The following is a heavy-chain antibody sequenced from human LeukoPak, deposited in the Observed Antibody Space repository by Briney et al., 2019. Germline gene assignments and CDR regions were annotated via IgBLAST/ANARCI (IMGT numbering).Heavy chain of an antibody. CDR2: VYNSGTT. J-gene: IGHJ4*02. V-gene: IGHV4-59*11. CDR1: GVSIGSHY. CDR3: ARDAY. Sequence: SETLSLNCTVSGVSIGSHYWSWIRQSPGKGLEWIGCVYNSGTTVYNPSLTGRVTISVDTSKNQYSLNLRSVTAADAAVYHCARDAYWGQGILVTVSS.